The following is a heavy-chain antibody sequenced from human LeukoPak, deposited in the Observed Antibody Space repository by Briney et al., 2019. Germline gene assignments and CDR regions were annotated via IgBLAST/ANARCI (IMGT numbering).Heavy chain of an antibody. V-gene: IGHV3-30*03. J-gene: IGHJ3*02. CDR3: ARGGSYLSAFDI. Sequence: GRSLRLSCAASGFTFSSYGMHWVRQAPGKGLEWVAVISYDGSNKYYADSVKGRFTISRDNSKNTLYLQMNSLRPEDTAVYYCARGGSYLSAFDIWGQGTMVTVSS. CDR2: ISYDGSNK. D-gene: IGHD1-26*01. CDR1: GFTFSSYG.